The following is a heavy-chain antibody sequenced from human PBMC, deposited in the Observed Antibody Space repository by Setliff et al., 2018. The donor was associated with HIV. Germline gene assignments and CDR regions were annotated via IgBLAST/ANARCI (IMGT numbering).Heavy chain of an antibody. D-gene: IGHD6-13*01. CDR3: ARGGKIAAAGGIFDY. J-gene: IGHJ4*02. CDR1: GDTISSNSVS. CDR2: TYYRSKWYN. V-gene: IGHV6-1*01. Sequence: SQTLSLTCAISGDTISSNSVSWNWIRQSPSRGLEWLGRTYYRSKWYNDYAVSVKSRIIINPDTSKNQFSLQLNSVTPEDTAVYYCARGGKIAAAGGIFDYWSQGTLVTVSS.